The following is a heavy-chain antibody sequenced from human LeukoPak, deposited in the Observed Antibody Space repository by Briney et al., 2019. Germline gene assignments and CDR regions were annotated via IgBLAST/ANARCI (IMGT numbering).Heavy chain of an antibody. CDR3: ARLDYDFWSGYYPKLISWFDP. V-gene: IGHV4-34*01. D-gene: IGHD3-3*01. Sequence: ASETLSLTCAVYGGSFSGYYWSWIRQPPGKGLEWIGEINHSGSTNYNPSLKSRVTISVDTSKNQFSLKLSSVTAADTAVYYCARLDYDFWSGYYPKLISWFDPWGQGTLVTVSS. CDR2: INHSGST. J-gene: IGHJ5*02. CDR1: GGSFSGYY.